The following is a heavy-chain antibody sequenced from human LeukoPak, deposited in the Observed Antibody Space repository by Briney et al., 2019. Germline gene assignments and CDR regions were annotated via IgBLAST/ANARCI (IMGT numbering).Heavy chain of an antibody. D-gene: IGHD3-9*01. CDR2: INHSGST. Sequence: PSETLSLTCAVYGGSFSGYYWSWIRQPPGKGPEWIGEINHSGSTNYNPSLKSRVTISVDTSKNQFSLKLSSVTAADTAVYYCARALRYFDWLPPYFDYWGQGTLVTVSS. J-gene: IGHJ4*02. CDR1: GGSFSGYY. V-gene: IGHV4-34*01. CDR3: ARALRYFDWLPPYFDY.